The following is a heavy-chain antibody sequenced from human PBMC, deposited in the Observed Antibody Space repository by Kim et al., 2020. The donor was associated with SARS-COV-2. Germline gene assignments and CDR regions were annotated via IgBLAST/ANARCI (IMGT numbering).Heavy chain of an antibody. D-gene: IGHD2-21*02. CDR2: ISGSGGST. CDR1: GFTFSSYA. J-gene: IGHJ2*01. V-gene: IGHV3-23*01. Sequence: GGSLRLSCAASGFTFSSYAMSWVRQAPGKGLEWVSAISGSGGSTYYADSVKGRFTISRDNSKNTLYLQMNSLRAEDTAVYYCAKNCGGDCSGYWYFDLWGRGTLVTVSS. CDR3: AKNCGGDCSGYWYFDL.